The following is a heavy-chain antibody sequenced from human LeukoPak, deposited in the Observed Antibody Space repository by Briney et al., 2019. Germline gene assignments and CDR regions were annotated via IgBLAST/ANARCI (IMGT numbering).Heavy chain of an antibody. Sequence: GGSLRLSCAASGFTVSTNCMTWVRQAPGKGLEWVSTIYSGGTTYYADSVMGRFTISRHNSRNTLYLQMNSLRAEDTAVYYCSRVDTVMAYYFDLWGQGTLVTVSS. D-gene: IGHD5-18*01. V-gene: IGHV3-53*04. J-gene: IGHJ4*02. CDR1: GFTVSTNC. CDR3: SRVDTVMAYYFDL. CDR2: IYSGGTT.